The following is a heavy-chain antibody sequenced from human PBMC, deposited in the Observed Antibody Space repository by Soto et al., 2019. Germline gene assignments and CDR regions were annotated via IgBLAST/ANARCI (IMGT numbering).Heavy chain of an antibody. Sequence: QVQLVQSGAEVKKPGSSVKVSCKASGGTFSSYAISWVRQAPGQGLEWMGGIIPIFGTANYAQKFQGRVTITADESPSTAYMELISLRSEDTAVYYGAIRRHSRITIFGVADVRYHYGMDVW. J-gene: IGHJ6*01. CDR1: GGTFSSYA. D-gene: IGHD3-3*01. CDR3: AIRRHSRITIFGVADVRYHYGMDV. CDR2: IIPIFGTA. V-gene: IGHV1-69*12.